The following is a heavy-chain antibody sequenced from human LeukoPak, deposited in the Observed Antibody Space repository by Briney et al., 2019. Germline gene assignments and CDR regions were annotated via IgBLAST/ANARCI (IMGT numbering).Heavy chain of an antibody. Sequence: SVKVSCKASGGTFSSYAISWVRQAPGQGLEWMGGIIPIFGTANYAQKFQGRVTITADKSTSTAYMELSSLRSEDTAVYYCARDKSHDYGDYDYWGQGTLVTVSS. D-gene: IGHD4-17*01. J-gene: IGHJ4*02. CDR1: GGTFSSYA. V-gene: IGHV1-69*06. CDR3: ARDKSHDYGDYDY. CDR2: IIPIFGTA.